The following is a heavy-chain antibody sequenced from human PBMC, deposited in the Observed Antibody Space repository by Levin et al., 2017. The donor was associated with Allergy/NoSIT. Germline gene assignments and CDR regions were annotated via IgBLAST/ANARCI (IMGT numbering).Heavy chain of an antibody. CDR2: ISGSGGST. D-gene: IGHD1-26*01. V-gene: IGHV3-23*01. J-gene: IGHJ4*02. CDR1: GFTFSSYA. CDR3: AKGIPSYGWYYFDY. Sequence: GESLKISCAASGFTFSSYAMSWVRQAPGKGLEWVSAISGSGGSTYYADSVKGRFTISRDNSKNTLYLQMNSLRAEDTAVYYCAKGIPSYGWYYFDYWGQGTLVTVSS.